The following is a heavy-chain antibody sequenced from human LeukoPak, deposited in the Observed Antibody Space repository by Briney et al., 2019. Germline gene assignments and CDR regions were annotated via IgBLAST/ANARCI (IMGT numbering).Heavy chain of an antibody. D-gene: IGHD3-10*01. CDR1: GFSLSTGGVGVG. J-gene: IGHJ3*01. Sequence: SGPTLVNPTQTVTLTFTFSGFSLSTGGVGVGVGWIRQPPGKALECLALIYWDDDKRYSPSLKSRLTITKDTSKNQVVLTMTNMDPADTATYYCAHPGGPGSFDVWGQGTVVTVSS. CDR2: IYWDDDK. V-gene: IGHV2-5*02. CDR3: AHPGGPGSFDV.